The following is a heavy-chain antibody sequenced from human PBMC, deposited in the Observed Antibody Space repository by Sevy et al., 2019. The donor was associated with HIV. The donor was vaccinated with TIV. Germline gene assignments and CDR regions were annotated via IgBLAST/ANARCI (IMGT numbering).Heavy chain of an antibody. D-gene: IGHD3-16*02. V-gene: IGHV3-23*01. Sequence: GGSLRLSCAASGFTFSSYAMSWVRQAPGKGLEWVSAISGSGGSTYYADSLKGRFTISRDNSKNTLYLQMNSLRAEDTAVYYCAKVSAITFGGVIVVPDFDYWGQGTLVTVSS. CDR2: ISGSGGST. CDR3: AKVSAITFGGVIVVPDFDY. J-gene: IGHJ4*02. CDR1: GFTFSSYA.